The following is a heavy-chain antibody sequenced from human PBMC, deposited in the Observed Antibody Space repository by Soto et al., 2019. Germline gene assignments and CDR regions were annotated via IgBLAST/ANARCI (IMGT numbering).Heavy chain of an antibody. CDR3: ARVPYSSGWNDAFDI. V-gene: IGHV4-31*03. J-gene: IGHJ3*02. CDR2: IYYSGST. Sequence: QVQLQESGPGLVKPSQTLSLTCTVSGGSISSGGYYWSWIRQHPGKGLEWIGYIYYSGSTYYNPSLKSRVTISVDTSKNQFSLKLSSVTAADTAVYYCARVPYSSGWNDAFDIWGQGTMVTVSS. CDR1: GGSISSGGYY. D-gene: IGHD6-19*01.